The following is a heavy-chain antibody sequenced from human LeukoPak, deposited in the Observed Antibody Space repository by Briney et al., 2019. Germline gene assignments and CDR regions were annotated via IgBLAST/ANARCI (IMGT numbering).Heavy chain of an antibody. CDR2: INSDGSST. CDR3: ASQYYYGSGSYLIDY. CDR1: GFTFSSYW. D-gene: IGHD3-10*01. V-gene: IGHV3-74*01. Sequence: PGGSLRLSCAASGFTFSSYWMHWVRQAPGKGLVWVSRINSDGSSTSYADSVKGRFTISRDNAKNTLYLQMNSLRAEDTAVYYCASQYYYGSGSYLIDYWGQGTLVTVSS. J-gene: IGHJ4*02.